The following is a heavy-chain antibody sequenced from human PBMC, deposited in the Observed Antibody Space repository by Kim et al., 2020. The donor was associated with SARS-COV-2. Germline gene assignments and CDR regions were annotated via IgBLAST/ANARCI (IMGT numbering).Heavy chain of an antibody. CDR3: ARRPYSYGYFFDY. D-gene: IGHD5-18*01. J-gene: IGHJ4*02. V-gene: IGHV4-39*01. Sequence: NPAPRGRVTISGDTSKNQFSLRLSSVTAADTAVYYCARRPYSYGYFFDYWGQGTLVTVSS.